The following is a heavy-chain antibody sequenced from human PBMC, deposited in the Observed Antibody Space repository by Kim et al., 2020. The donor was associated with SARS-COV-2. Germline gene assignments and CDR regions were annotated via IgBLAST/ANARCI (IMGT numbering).Heavy chain of an antibody. CDR3: ARWTYYYDSSGYYGGENYYYGMDV. Sequence: ASVKVSCKASGYTFTSYGISWVRQAPGQGLEWMGWISAYNGNTNYAQKLQGRVTMTTDTSTSTAYMELRSLRSDDTAVYYCARWTYYYDSSGYYGGENYYYGMDVWGQGTTVTVSS. D-gene: IGHD3-22*01. CDR1: GYTFTSYG. V-gene: IGHV1-18*01. J-gene: IGHJ6*02. CDR2: ISAYNGNT.